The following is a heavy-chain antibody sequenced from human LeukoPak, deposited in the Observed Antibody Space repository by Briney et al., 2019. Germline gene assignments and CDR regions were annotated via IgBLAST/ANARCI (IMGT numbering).Heavy chain of an antibody. CDR3: AKARQLVEDYFDY. Sequence: PGGSLRLSCAASGFTFSSYAMSWVRQAPGKGLEWVSAISGSGGSAYYADSVKGRFTISRDNSKNTLYLQMNSLRAEDTAVYYCAKARQLVEDYFDYWGQGTLVTVSS. D-gene: IGHD6-13*01. CDR2: ISGSGGSA. J-gene: IGHJ4*02. V-gene: IGHV3-23*01. CDR1: GFTFSSYA.